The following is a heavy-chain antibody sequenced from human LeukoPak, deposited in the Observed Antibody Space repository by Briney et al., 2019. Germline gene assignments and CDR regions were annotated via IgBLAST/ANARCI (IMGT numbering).Heavy chain of an antibody. J-gene: IGHJ4*02. D-gene: IGHD6-6*01. CDR3: ARGEGHSSSPRPLRLDY. V-gene: IGHV3-30-3*01. CDR2: ISYDGSNK. CDR1: GFTFSSYA. Sequence: PGGSLRLSCAASGFTFSSYAMHWVRQAPGKGLEWVAVISYDGSNKCYADSVKGRFTISRDNSKNTLYLQMNSLRAEDTAVYYCARGEGHSSSPRPLRLDYWGQGTLVTVSS.